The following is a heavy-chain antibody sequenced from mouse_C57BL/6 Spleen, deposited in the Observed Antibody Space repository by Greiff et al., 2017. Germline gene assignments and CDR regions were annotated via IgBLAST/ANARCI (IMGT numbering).Heavy chain of an antibody. CDR1: GYAFTNYL. CDR2: INPGSGGT. J-gene: IGHJ3*01. CDR3: ARRGYYDYDEEAWFAY. Sequence: QVQLQQSGAELVRPGTSVKVSCKASGYAFTNYLIEWVKQRPGQGLEWIGVINPGSGGTNYNEKFKGKATLTADKSSSTAYMQISSLTSEDSAVYFCARRGYYDYDEEAWFAYWGQGTLVTVSA. D-gene: IGHD2-4*01. V-gene: IGHV1-54*01.